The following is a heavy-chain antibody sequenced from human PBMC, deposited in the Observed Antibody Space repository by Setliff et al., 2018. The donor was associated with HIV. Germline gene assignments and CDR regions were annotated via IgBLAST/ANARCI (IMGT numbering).Heavy chain of an antibody. Sequence: SETLSLTCTVSGGSITGYYWGWIRQPPGKGLEWIGSIYHSGSTYYNPSLKSRVTISVETSKNQFSLKLSSVTAADTAVYYCARAMRGVVVTNMYYYYGMDVWGQGTTVTVSS. CDR3: ARAMRGVVVTNMYYYYGMDV. D-gene: IGHD2-21*02. CDR1: GGSITGYY. V-gene: IGHV4-38-2*02. CDR2: IYHSGST. J-gene: IGHJ6*02.